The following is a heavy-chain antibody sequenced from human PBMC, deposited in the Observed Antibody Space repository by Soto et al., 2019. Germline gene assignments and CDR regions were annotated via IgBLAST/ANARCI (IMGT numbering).Heavy chain of an antibody. V-gene: IGHV3-21*06. CDR2: ISSSSDYI. D-gene: IGHD6-13*01. CDR3: ARARVYATGPLDF. J-gene: IGHJ4*02. Sequence: LRLSCAASGFTFTSYTMNWVRQSPGKGLEWVSSISSSSDYIYYADSMKGRVTISRDNAKNSLFLDMNSLTGEDTAVYYCARARVYATGPLDFWGQGTLVTVSS. CDR1: GFTFTSYT.